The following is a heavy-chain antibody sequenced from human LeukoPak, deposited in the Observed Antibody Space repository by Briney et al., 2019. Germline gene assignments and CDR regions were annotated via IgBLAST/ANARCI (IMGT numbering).Heavy chain of an antibody. J-gene: IGHJ5*02. CDR3: ATTLSYYGDYIT. CDR1: GYTFTGYY. D-gene: IGHD4-17*01. Sequence: GASVKVSCKASGYTFTGYYMHWVRQATGQGLEWMGWMNPNSGNTGYAQKFQGRVTMTRNTSISTAYMELSSLRSEDTAVYYCATTLSYYGDYITWGQGTLVTVSS. CDR2: MNPNSGNT. V-gene: IGHV1-8*02.